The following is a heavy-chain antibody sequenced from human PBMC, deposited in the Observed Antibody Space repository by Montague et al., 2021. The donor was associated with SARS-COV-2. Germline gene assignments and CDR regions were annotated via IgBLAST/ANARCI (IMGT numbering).Heavy chain of an antibody. CDR2: IYHSGST. J-gene: IGHJ5*02. V-gene: IGHV4-59*08. D-gene: IGHD5-12*01. CDR1: GGSISSYY. Sequence: SETLSLTCTVSGGSISSYYWSWIRQPPGKGLEWIGYIYHSGSTNYNPSLKSRVTISVDTSRNQFSLKLSSVTAADTAVYYCARMGWLRGWFDPWGQGTLVTVSS. CDR3: ARMGWLRGWFDP.